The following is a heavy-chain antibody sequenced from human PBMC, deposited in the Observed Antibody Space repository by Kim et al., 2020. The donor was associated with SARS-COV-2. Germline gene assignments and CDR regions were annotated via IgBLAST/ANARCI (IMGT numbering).Heavy chain of an antibody. Sequence: GGSLRHSCAASGFTFSYYGMHWVRQAPGKGLEWVAVIWYDGSNKYYADSVKGRFTISRDNSKNTLYLQVNSLRAEDTAVYYCARDVDIVSTRYYYMDVWG. D-gene: IGHD5-12*01. J-gene: IGHJ6*03. CDR3: ARDVDIVSTRYYYMDV. CDR1: GFTFSYYG. V-gene: IGHV3-33*01. CDR2: IWYDGSNK.